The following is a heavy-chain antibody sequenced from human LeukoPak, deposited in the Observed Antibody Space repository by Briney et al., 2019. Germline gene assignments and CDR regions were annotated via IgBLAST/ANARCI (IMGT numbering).Heavy chain of an antibody. D-gene: IGHD3-22*01. CDR2: ISGSGGST. V-gene: IGHV3-23*01. Sequence: PGGSLRLSCAASGFTFSSYAMSWVRQAPGKGLEWVSAISGSGGSTYYADSVKGRFTISRDNSKNTLYLQMNSLRAEDTAVYYCXXAXVQYYDLFXXXGQXTXVT. J-gene: IGHJ3*01. CDR3: XXAXVQYYDLFXX. CDR1: GFTFSSYA.